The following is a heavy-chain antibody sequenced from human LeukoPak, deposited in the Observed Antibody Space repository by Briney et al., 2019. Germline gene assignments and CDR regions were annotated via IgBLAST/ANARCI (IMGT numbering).Heavy chain of an antibody. CDR2: ISAYNGNT. CDR3: ALSPTGYYYDSSGCYDY. CDR1: GYTFTSYG. Sequence: ASVKVSCKASGYTFTSYGISWVRQAPGQGLEWMGWISAYNGNTNYAQKLQGRVTMTTDTSTSTAYMELRSLRSDDTAVYDCALSPTGYYYDSSGCYDYWGQGTLVTVSS. V-gene: IGHV1-18*01. D-gene: IGHD3-22*01. J-gene: IGHJ4*02.